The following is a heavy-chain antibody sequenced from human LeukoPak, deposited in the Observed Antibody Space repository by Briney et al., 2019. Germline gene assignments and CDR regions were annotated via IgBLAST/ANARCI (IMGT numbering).Heavy chain of an antibody. CDR1: GGTFSSYA. CDR3: AREGELTIFGVVSDAFDI. D-gene: IGHD3-3*01. CDR2: IIPIFGTA. V-gene: IGHV1-69*05. J-gene: IGHJ3*02. Sequence: GASVKVSCKASGGTFSSYAISWVRQAPGQGLEWMGGIIPIFGTANYAQKFQGRVTITTDESTSTAYMELSSLRSEDTAVYYCAREGELTIFGVVSDAFDIWGQGTMVTVSS.